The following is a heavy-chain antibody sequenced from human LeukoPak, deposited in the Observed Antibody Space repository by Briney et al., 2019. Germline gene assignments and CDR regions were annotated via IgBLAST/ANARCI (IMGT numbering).Heavy chain of an antibody. J-gene: IGHJ4*02. Sequence: SETLSLTCAVYGGSFSGYYWSRIRQPPGKGLEWIGEINHSGSTNYNPSLKSRVTISVDTSKNQFSLKLSSVTAADTAVYYCARERPSYYDILTGYYPRSLPYYFDYWGQGTLVTVSS. CDR2: INHSGST. CDR3: ARERPSYYDILTGYYPRSLPYYFDY. CDR1: GGSFSGYY. D-gene: IGHD3-9*01. V-gene: IGHV4-34*01.